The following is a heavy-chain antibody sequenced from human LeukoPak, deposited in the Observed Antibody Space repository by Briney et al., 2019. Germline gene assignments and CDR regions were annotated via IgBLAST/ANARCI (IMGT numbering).Heavy chain of an antibody. CDR2: IKQDGSEK. V-gene: IGHV3-7*01. J-gene: IGHJ3*02. D-gene: IGHD7-27*01. Sequence: GGSLRLSCAASGFTFSSYWMSWVRQAPGKGLEWVANIKQDGSEKYYVDSVKGQFTVSRDNAKNSLYLQVNSLRAEDTAVYYCARLGNWGGNAFDIWGQGTMVTVSS. CDR3: ARLGNWGGNAFDI. CDR1: GFTFSSYW.